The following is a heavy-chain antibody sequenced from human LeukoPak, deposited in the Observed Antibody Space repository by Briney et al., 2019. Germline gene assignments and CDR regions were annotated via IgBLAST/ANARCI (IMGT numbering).Heavy chain of an antibody. V-gene: IGHV3-23*01. Sequence: GGSLRLSCAASGFAFSSHAMTWVRQAPGKGLEWVSSISGSAEKTYYADSVKGRFTISRDSSQKILNLQMNNLRVEDTAIYYCARGSTYDFWSGDVLDVWGQGTMVTVAS. CDR2: ISGSAEKT. CDR3: ARGSTYDFWSGDVLDV. J-gene: IGHJ3*01. CDR1: GFAFSSHA. D-gene: IGHD3-3*01.